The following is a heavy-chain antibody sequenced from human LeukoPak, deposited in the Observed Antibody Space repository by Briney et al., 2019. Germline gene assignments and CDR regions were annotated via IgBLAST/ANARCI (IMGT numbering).Heavy chain of an antibody. Sequence: SGGSLRLSCATSGFTFSTSDMHWVRQAPGKGLEWVSFIQYDGSRKNYVDSVKGRFTISRDNSKNSLYLQMNSLRAEDTAVYYCGSCSGGSCHSGWFDPWGQGTLVTVSS. CDR3: GSCSGGSCHSGWFDP. J-gene: IGHJ5*02. CDR1: GFTFSTSD. V-gene: IGHV3-30*02. CDR2: IQYDGSRK. D-gene: IGHD2-15*01.